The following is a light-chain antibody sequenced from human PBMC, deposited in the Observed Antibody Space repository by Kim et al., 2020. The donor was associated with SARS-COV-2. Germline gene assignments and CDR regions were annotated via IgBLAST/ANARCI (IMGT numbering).Light chain of an antibody. CDR1: SIAVGCYNQ. J-gene: IGLJ1*01. Sequence: GPPITITCTGTSIAVGCYNQVSWHQQRPGTSPKLMIYDVTNRPSGVSNRFSGSKSGNTASLTISGLQAEDEADYYCSSYTSISTYVFGTGTKVTVL. V-gene: IGLV2-14*03. CDR2: DVT. CDR3: SSYTSISTYV.